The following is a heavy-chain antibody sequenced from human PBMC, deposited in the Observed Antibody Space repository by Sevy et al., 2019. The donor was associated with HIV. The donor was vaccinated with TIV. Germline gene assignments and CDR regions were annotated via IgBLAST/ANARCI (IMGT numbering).Heavy chain of an antibody. CDR3: ASHPKRCTSTSCPFDAFYM. V-gene: IGHV3-11*01. D-gene: IGHD2-2*01. CDR2: ISSSGTK. Sequence: GGSLRLSCAASGFIFSDYNYMIWIRQSPGKGLEWISYISSSGTKYYRESVKGRFAVSRDNAKNSLYLQMNNLRAEDTALYYCASHPKRCTSTSCPFDAFYMWGQGTMVTVSS. CDR1: GFIFSDYNY. J-gene: IGHJ3*02.